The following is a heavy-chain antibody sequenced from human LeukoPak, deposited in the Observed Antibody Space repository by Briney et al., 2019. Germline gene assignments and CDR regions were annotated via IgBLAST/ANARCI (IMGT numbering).Heavy chain of an antibody. D-gene: IGHD6-13*01. CDR2: ISGNSGRT. Sequence: GGSLRLSCAASVFTLRSYATSCVRHAPERGLVWVSSISGNSGRTYYADAVNGRFSISRDNSNNTLYLQMNSLRAEDAAVYYCAKSTSSWERVDYWGQGTLVTVSS. CDR3: AKSTSSWERVDY. CDR1: VFTLRSYA. V-gene: IGHV3-23*01. J-gene: IGHJ4*02.